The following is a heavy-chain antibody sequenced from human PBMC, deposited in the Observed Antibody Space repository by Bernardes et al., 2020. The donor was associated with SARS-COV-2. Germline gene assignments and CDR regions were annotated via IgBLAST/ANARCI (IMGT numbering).Heavy chain of an antibody. J-gene: IGHJ3*02. CDR3: AREDDSGTRGAFDI. V-gene: IGHV6-1*01. Sequence: SQTLSLTCAISGDSVSSKNAAWNWIRQSPSRGLEWLGRTYSRSKWYNGYAVSVKSRISISPDTSKNQFSLHLNSVTPEDTAVYFCAREDDSGTRGAFDIWGQGTMVTVSS. CDR2: TYSRSKWYN. D-gene: IGHD3-22*01. CDR1: GDSVSSKNAA.